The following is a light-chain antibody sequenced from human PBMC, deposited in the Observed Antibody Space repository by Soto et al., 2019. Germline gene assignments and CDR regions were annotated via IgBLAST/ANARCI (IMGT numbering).Light chain of an antibody. CDR1: SSDVGGYNY. J-gene: IGLJ3*02. Sequence: QSALTQPRSVSGSPGQSVTISCTGTSSDVGGYNYVSWYQQHPGKAPKVMIYDVNKRPSGVPDRFSGSKSANTASLTISGLQAEDEADYYCCSYAGTYWVFGGGTKVTVL. CDR3: CSYAGTYWV. CDR2: DVN. V-gene: IGLV2-11*01.